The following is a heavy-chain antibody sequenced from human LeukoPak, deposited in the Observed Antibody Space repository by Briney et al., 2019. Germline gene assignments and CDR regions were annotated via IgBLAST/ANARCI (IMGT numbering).Heavy chain of an antibody. Sequence: SETLSLTCAVYGXSFSGYYWSWIRQPPGKGLEWIGEINHSGSTNYNPSLKSRVTISVDTSKNQFSLKLSSVTAADTAVYYCATTDSGWYRSYAYWGQGTLVTVSS. CDR1: GXSFSGYY. CDR3: ATTDSGWYRSYAY. D-gene: IGHD6-19*01. J-gene: IGHJ4*02. CDR2: INHSGST. V-gene: IGHV4-34*01.